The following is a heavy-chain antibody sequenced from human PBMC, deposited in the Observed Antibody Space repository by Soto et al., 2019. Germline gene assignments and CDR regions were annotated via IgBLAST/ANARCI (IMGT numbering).Heavy chain of an antibody. Sequence: ASVKVSCKASGDTFTTYAISWVRQAPGQGLEWMGWINVYNGNTKYAQKFQGRVTMTTDTSTSTVYMELRSLTSDDTAVYYCARDRVPANTGISGYLGQGTLVNVSS. CDR1: GDTFTTYA. J-gene: IGHJ4*02. V-gene: IGHV1-18*01. CDR2: INVYNGNT. D-gene: IGHD2-2*01. CDR3: ARDRVPANTGISGY.